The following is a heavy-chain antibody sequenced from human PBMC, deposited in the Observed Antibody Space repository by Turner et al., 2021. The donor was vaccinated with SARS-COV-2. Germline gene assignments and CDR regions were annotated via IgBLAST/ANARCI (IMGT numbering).Heavy chain of an antibody. J-gene: IGHJ4*02. CDR3: ARQLWLSGTLDS. V-gene: IGHV4-39*01. CDR1: GGSISSSGYY. Sequence: QLQLQESGPGLVMHSATLPSPCSASGGSISSSGYYWGWIRQPPGKGLEWIGSIYYSGSTYYNPSLRSRVTISVDTSKNQFSLKLNSVTAADTAVYYCARQLWLSGTLDSWGQGTLVTVSS. CDR2: IYYSGST. D-gene: IGHD6-19*01.